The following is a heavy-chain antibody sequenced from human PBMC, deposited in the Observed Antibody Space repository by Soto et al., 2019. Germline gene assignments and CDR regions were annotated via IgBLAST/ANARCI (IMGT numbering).Heavy chain of an antibody. CDR2: IYSGGYT. CDR3: ARRRGGGGY. J-gene: IGHJ4*02. V-gene: IGHV3-53*01. Sequence: EVQLVESGGGLIQPGGSLRLSCAVSGFTVSNNYMSWVRQAPGKGLEGVSVIYSGGYTAYGDSVKGRFTISRDNSKNTLYLQRNGPRAEDAGVFWGARRRGGGGYWGQGTLVTVSS. CDR1: GFTVSNNY. D-gene: IGHD3-10*01.